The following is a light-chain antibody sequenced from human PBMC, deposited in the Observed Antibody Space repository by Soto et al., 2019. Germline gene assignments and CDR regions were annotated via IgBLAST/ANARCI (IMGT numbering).Light chain of an antibody. J-gene: IGKJ1*01. CDR3: QQYTNTNNPWM. Sequence: DIQVTQSAATLSASVGDRVTITCRASQTISTWMAWYQQKPGKAPKLLVYDASTLQSGVASRFSGSGSGTEFTLIISGLQPDDSATYYCQQYTNTNNPWMFGQGTKVDIK. V-gene: IGKV1-5*01. CDR1: QTISTW. CDR2: DAS.